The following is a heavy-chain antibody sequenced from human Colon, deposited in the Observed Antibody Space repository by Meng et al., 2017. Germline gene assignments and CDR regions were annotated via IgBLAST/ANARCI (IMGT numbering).Heavy chain of an antibody. D-gene: IGHD3-3*01. J-gene: IGHJ4*02. CDR1: GFIFSDYA. CDR3: ARDLGWVLFDY. V-gene: IGHV3-30*01. Sequence: GESLKISCAASGFIFSDYALHWVRQPPGKGLEWLTVISYDGTEKYYADSVKGRFTVSRDNAKNTLYLQMNSLRADDTAVYYCARDLGWVLFDYWGQGALVTVSS. CDR2: ISYDGTEK.